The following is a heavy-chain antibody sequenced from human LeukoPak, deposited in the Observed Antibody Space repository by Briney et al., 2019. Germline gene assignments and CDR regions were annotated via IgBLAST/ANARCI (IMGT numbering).Heavy chain of an antibody. CDR2: ISSSSSYI. Sequence: GGSLRLSCAAPGFTFSSNSMNWFRQAPGKGLEWVSSISSSSSYIYYADSVKGRFTISRDNAKNSLYLKMNSLRAEDTAVYYCASIYCSGGSCYSRGDYWGQGTLVTVSS. CDR1: GFTFSSNS. V-gene: IGHV3-21*01. D-gene: IGHD2-15*01. J-gene: IGHJ4*02. CDR3: ASIYCSGGSCYSRGDY.